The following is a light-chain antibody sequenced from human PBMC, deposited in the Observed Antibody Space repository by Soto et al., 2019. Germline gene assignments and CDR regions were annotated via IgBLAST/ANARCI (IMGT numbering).Light chain of an antibody. V-gene: IGLV2-14*01. CDR2: KVS. J-gene: IGLJ2*01. CDR1: SSDVGGYNF. Sequence: QPVLTQPASVSGSPGQSITISCAGTSSDVGGYNFVSWYQHHPGKAPKLVIYKVSNRLSGVSTRFSASKSGNTASLTISGLQAEDEADYYCSSYSGSSHVVFGGGTKLTVL. CDR3: SSYSGSSHVV.